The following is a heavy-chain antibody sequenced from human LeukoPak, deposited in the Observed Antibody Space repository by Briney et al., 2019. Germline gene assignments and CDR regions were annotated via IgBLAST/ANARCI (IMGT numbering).Heavy chain of an antibody. V-gene: IGHV1-2*02. D-gene: IGHD5-24*01. CDR2: INPNSGGT. Sequence: GASVKVSCKASGYTFTGYYMHCVRQAPGQGLEWMGWINPNSGGTNYAQKFQGRVTMTRDTSISTAYMELSRLRSDDTAVYYCARDMGDGYNPPFDYWGQGTLVTVSS. J-gene: IGHJ4*02. CDR3: ARDMGDGYNPPFDY. CDR1: GYTFTGYY.